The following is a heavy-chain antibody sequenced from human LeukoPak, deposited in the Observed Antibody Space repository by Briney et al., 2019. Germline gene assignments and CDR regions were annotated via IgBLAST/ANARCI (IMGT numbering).Heavy chain of an antibody. CDR3: ARGLGYCSSTTCYFAFDI. D-gene: IGHD2-2*01. J-gene: IGHJ3*02. CDR1: GFTFSGYW. V-gene: IGHV3-7*04. Sequence: PGGSLRLSCAASGFTFSGYWMSWVRQAPGKGLEWAANIKQDGSQKYYVDSVTGRFTISRDNAKNSLYLQMNSLRAEDTAVYYCARGLGYCSSTTCYFAFDIWGQGTMVTVSS. CDR2: IKQDGSQK.